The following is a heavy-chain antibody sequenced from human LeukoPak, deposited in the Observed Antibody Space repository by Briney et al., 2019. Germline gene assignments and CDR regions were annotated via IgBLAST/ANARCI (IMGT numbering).Heavy chain of an antibody. D-gene: IGHD3-3*01. Sequence: SETLSLTCAVYGGSFGGYYWSWIRQPPGKGLEWIGEINHSGSTNYNPSLKSRVTISVDTSKNQFSLKLSSVTAADTAVYYCARGGRYDFWSGYYIDGWFDPWGQGTLVTVSS. V-gene: IGHV4-34*01. J-gene: IGHJ5*02. CDR2: INHSGST. CDR1: GGSFGGYY. CDR3: ARGGRYDFWSGYYIDGWFDP.